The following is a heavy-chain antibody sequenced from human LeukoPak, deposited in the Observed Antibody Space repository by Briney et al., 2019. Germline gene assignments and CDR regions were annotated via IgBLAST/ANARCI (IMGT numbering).Heavy chain of an antibody. CDR3: ARVREYYDFWSEY. V-gene: IGHV1-2*04. CDR2: INPKSGGT. J-gene: IGHJ4*02. CDR1: GYTFTGYY. Sequence: ASVNVSCKASGYTFTGYYMHWVRQAPGQGLEWMGWINPKSGGTNYAQKFQGWVTMTRDTSISTAYMELSRLRSDDTAVYYCARVREYYDFWSEYWGQGTLVTVSS. D-gene: IGHD3-3*01.